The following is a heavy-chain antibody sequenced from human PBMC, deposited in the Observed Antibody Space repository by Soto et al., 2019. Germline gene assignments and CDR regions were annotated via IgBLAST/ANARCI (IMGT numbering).Heavy chain of an antibody. CDR1: GFTFSDHY. D-gene: IGHD1-26*01. CDR3: ARDNYRGTYYGDY. V-gene: IGHV3-72*01. J-gene: IGHJ4*02. CDR2: SRNKANSYTT. Sequence: EVQLVESGGGLVQPGGSLRLSCAASGFTFSDHYMDWVRQAPGKGLEWVGRSRNKANSYTTEYAASVKGRFTISRDDSRNSLYLQMNSLKIEDTAVYYCARDNYRGTYYGDYWGQGTLVTVS.